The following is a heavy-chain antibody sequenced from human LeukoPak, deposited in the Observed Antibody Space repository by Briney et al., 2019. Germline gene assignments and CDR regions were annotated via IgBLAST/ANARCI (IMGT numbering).Heavy chain of an antibody. CDR1: GGTFSSYA. J-gene: IGHJ3*02. V-gene: IGHV1-8*03. CDR3: ARVPKYCSGGSCYKNAFDI. CDR2: MNPNSGNT. Sequence: ASVKVSCKASGGTFSSYAISWVRQAPGQGLEWMGWMNPNSGNTGYAQKFQGRVTITRNTSISTAYMELSSLRSEDTAVYYCARVPKYCSGGSCYKNAFDIWGQGTMVTVSS. D-gene: IGHD2-15*01.